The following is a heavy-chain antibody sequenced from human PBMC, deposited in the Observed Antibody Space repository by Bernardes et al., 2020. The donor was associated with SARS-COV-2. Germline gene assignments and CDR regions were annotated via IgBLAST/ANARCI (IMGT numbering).Heavy chain of an antibody. CDR3: AREGGDIVVVPARVFDY. D-gene: IGHD2-2*01. CDR1: GGSISGNNW. Sequence: SETLSLTCAVSGGSISGNNWWSWVRQPREKGLEWIGEIHHSGNTYYNPSLKSRVTISVDKSKNQFSLRLSSVTAADTAVYYCAREGGDIVVVPARVFDYWGQGTLVTVSS. CDR2: IHHSGNT. J-gene: IGHJ4*02. V-gene: IGHV4-4*02.